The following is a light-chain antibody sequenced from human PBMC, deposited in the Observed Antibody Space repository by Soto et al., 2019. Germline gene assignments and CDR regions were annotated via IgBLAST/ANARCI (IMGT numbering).Light chain of an antibody. CDR2: DTS. J-gene: IGKJ4*01. Sequence: DIVLTQSPDSLAVSLGERATINCKSSQSLLYTSNNKNYLAWYQHKPGQTPRLLIYDTSTRATGVPARFSGSRSGPEFTLTINSLQSEDFAIYYCQPYNNWPLTFGGGTKVDIK. V-gene: IGKV4-1*01. CDR3: QPYNNWPLT. CDR1: QSLLYTSNNKNY.